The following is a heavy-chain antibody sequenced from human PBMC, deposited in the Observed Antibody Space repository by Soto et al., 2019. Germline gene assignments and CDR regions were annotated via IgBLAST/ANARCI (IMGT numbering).Heavy chain of an antibody. V-gene: IGHV1-58*01. CDR1: GFTFTSSA. Sequence: QMQLVQSGPEVKKPGTSVKVSCKASGFTFTSSAVQWVRQARGQRLEWIGWIVVGSGNTNYAQKFQERVTSTRDMSTSTANMERSSLRSEETAVYYCAADLRYSSGWYRCDAFDIWGQGTMVTVSS. CDR2: IVVGSGNT. D-gene: IGHD6-19*01. J-gene: IGHJ3*02. CDR3: AADLRYSSGWYRCDAFDI.